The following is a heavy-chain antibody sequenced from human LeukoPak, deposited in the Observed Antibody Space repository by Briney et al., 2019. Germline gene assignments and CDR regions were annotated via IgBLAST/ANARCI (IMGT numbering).Heavy chain of an antibody. CDR3: AKEGRVAVAVFDY. Sequence: RPGGSLRLSCAASGFTFSSYWMTWVRQAPGKGLEWVSAISGSGGSTYYADSVKGRFTISRDNSKNTLYLQMNSLRAEDTAVYYCAKEGRVAVAVFDYWGQGALVTVSS. D-gene: IGHD6-19*01. CDR1: GFTFSSYW. V-gene: IGHV3-23*01. CDR2: ISGSGGST. J-gene: IGHJ4*02.